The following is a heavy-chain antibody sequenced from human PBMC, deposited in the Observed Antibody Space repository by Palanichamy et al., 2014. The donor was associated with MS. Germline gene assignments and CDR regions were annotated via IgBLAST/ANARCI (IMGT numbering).Heavy chain of an antibody. V-gene: IGHV5-51*01. CDR2: INPSDSET. CDR3: ARQKTPRFSRFDS. D-gene: IGHD3-3*01. J-gene: IGHJ5*01. CDR1: GYSFGTYW. Sequence: EVQLVQSGPEMRQPGESLMISCQASGYSFGTYWIAWVRQRPGKGLEWMGIINPSDSETRYNESFQGHVALSADKTSDTAYLQWPALEASDSATYFCARQKTPRFSRFDSWGQGTMVTVSS.